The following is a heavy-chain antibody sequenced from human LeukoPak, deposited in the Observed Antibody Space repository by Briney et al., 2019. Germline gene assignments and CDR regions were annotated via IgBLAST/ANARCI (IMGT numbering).Heavy chain of an antibody. CDR3: ARDGGSYLQPTDY. V-gene: IGHV3-23*01. Sequence: PGGSLRLSCAASGFTFTTYAMSWVRQDPGKGLEWVSSITGSGDSTYYADSVKGRFTISRDNSKNTLYLQMNSLRAEDTAVYHCARDGGSYLQPTDYWGQGTLVTVSS. J-gene: IGHJ4*02. D-gene: IGHD1-26*01. CDR1: GFTFTTYA. CDR2: ITGSGDST.